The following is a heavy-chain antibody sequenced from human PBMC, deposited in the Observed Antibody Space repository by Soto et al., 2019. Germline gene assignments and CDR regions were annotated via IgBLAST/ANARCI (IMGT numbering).Heavy chain of an antibody. D-gene: IGHD5-12*01. J-gene: IGHJ5*02. V-gene: IGHV4-30-4*01. CDR2: FYYSGST. CDR3: ARAQDGYNYGGYGA. CDR1: GGSISSGDYY. Sequence: QVQLQESGPGLVKPSQTLSLTCTVSGGSISSGDYYWSWIRQPPGKGLEWIGYFYYSGSTYYNPSLKSRVTISLDTSKNQFSLKLSSVTAADTAVYYCARAQDGYNYGGYGAWGQGTLVTVSS.